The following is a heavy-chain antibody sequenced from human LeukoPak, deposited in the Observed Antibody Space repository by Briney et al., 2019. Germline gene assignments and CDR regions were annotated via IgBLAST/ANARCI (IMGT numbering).Heavy chain of an antibody. J-gene: IGHJ5*02. CDR1: GYTFTSYD. CDR3: ARGRAAAGRRFWFDP. CDR2: MNPNSGNT. D-gene: IGHD6-13*01. V-gene: IGHV1-8*01. Sequence: ASVKVSCKASGYTFTSYDINWARQATGQGLEWMGWMNPNSGNTGYAQKFQGRVTMTRNTSISTAYMELSSLRSEDTAVYYCARGRAAAGRRFWFDPWGQGTLVTVSS.